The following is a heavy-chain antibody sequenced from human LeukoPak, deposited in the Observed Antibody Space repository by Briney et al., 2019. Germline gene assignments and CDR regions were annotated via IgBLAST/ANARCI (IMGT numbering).Heavy chain of an antibody. J-gene: IGHJ5*02. Sequence: ASVKVSCKVSGYTFTGYYMHWVRQAPGQGLEWMGRINPNSGGTNYAQKFQGRVTMTRDTSISTAYMELSRLRSDDTAVYYCARDPDFWSGYHWFDPWGQGTLVTVSS. CDR1: GYTFTGYY. D-gene: IGHD3-3*01. V-gene: IGHV1-2*06. CDR2: INPNSGGT. CDR3: ARDPDFWSGYHWFDP.